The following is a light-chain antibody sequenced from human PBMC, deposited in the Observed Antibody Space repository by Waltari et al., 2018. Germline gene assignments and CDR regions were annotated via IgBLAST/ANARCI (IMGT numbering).Light chain of an antibody. Sequence: QSVLTQPPSVSATPGQTVTISCSGSISNIATNTVNWYQHPPGTAPKLLIYINDQRPSGVPDRFSASKSGTSASLAISGLQSEDEAYYYCAVWDDSLNGPVFGGGTKLTAL. V-gene: IGLV1-44*01. J-gene: IGLJ2*01. CDR1: ISNIATNT. CDR3: AVWDDSLNGPV. CDR2: IND.